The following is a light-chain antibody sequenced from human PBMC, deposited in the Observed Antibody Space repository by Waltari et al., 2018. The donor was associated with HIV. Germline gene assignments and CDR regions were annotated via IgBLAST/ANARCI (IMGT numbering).Light chain of an antibody. Sequence: DIQMTQSPSSLLASVGDRVTITCRASQTVSTKLHWYKQRPGQAPKVLIYDVFNLQSGVPSRFSGSGSETEFTLTITSLQPDDFASYFCQQTFSNPLTFGPGTKVDVK. J-gene: IGKJ3*01. CDR1: QTVSTK. CDR2: DVF. V-gene: IGKV1-39*01. CDR3: QQTFSNPLT.